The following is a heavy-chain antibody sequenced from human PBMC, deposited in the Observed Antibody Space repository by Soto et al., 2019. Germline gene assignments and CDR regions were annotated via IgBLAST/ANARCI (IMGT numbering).Heavy chain of an antibody. CDR3: TRVRDSNDY. D-gene: IGHD3-22*01. V-gene: IGHV3-48*03. CDR1: GFTFSSYE. J-gene: IGHJ4*02. Sequence: GGSLRLSCVGSGFTFSSYEMNWVRQAPGEGLEWVSNIRSSGRSINYADSVKGRFTISRDNAKNSLYLQMNSLRAEDTAVYYCTRVRDSNDYWGQGTLVTVSS. CDR2: IRSSGRSI.